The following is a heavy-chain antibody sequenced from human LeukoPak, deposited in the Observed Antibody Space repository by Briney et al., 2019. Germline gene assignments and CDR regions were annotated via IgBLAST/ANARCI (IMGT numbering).Heavy chain of an antibody. CDR3: ARDTSGFWSGIIDY. J-gene: IGHJ4*02. V-gene: IGHV3-64*01. D-gene: IGHD3-3*01. CDR1: GFTFSRYA. CDR2: ISNNGGTT. Sequence: GGSLRLSCVASGFTFSRYAVHWVRQTPGKGLEYGSAISNNGGTTYYANSVKGRFTISRDNSKNTLYLQMGSLRAEDMAVYYCARDTSGFWSGIIDYWGQGTLVTVSS.